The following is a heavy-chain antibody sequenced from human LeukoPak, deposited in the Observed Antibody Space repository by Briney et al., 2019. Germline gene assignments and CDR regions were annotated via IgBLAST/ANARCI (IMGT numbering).Heavy chain of an antibody. CDR2: ISYDGSNK. CDR1: GFTFSSYA. CDR3: AKGSEAEAYTFDY. V-gene: IGHV3-30*18. J-gene: IGHJ4*02. D-gene: IGHD2-21*01. Sequence: GGSLRLSCAASGFTFSSYAMTWVRQAPGKGLEWVAVISYDGSNKYYADSVKGRFTISRDNSKNTLYLQMNSLRAEDTAVYYCAKGSEAEAYTFDYWGQGTLVTVSS.